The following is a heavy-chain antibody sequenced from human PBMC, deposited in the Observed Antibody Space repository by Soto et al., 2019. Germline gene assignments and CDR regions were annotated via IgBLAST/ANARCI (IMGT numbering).Heavy chain of an antibody. D-gene: IGHD3-16*02. J-gene: IGHJ5*02. V-gene: IGHV4-30-4*01. CDR2: IYYSGST. Sequence: TLSLTCTVSGGSISSGDYYWSWIRQPPGKGLEWIGYIYYSGSTYYNPSLKSRVTISVDTSKNQFSLKLSSVTAADTAVYYCARGDYVWGSYRNFDPWGQGTLVT. CDR3: ARGDYVWGSYRNFDP. CDR1: GGSISSGDYY.